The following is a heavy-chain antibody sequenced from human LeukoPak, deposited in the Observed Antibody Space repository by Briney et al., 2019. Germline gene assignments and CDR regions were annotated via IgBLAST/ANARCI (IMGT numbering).Heavy chain of an antibody. CDR2: INSDGSGT. CDR1: GFTFSNYW. Sequence: GGSLRLSCAASGFTFSNYWMHWVRQAPGKGLVWVSHINSDGSGTTYADSVKGRFTISRDNAKNTLYLQTNSLRAVDTAVYYCAREGYYDSSGQIDYWGQGTLVTVSS. D-gene: IGHD3-22*01. J-gene: IGHJ4*02. V-gene: IGHV3-74*03. CDR3: AREGYYDSSGQIDY.